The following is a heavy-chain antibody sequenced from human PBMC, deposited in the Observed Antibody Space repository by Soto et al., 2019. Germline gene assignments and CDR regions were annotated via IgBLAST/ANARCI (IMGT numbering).Heavy chain of an antibody. CDR3: ARGVIAAAGTTWFEP. CDR1: GGSISSGGYY. V-gene: IGHV4-61*08. CDR2: IYYSGST. Sequence: PSETLSLTCTVSGGSISSGGYYWSWIRPHPGKGLEWIGYIYYSGSTNYNPSLKSRVTISVDVSKNQFSLKLSSVTAADTAVYYCARGVIAAAGTTWFEPWGQGTLVTVSS. D-gene: IGHD6-13*01. J-gene: IGHJ5*02.